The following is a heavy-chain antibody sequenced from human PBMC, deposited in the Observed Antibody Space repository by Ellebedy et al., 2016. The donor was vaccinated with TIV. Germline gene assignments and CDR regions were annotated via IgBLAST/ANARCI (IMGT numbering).Heavy chain of an antibody. CDR3: ALIRSDAFDI. CDR1: GLSVNTDGMR. CDR2: IDWDDDR. V-gene: IGHV2-70*04. Sequence: SGPTLVTPTQTLTLTCTFSGLSVNTDGMRVNWIRQPPGKALEWLARIDWDDDRFYRTSLKTRLTIFKDTSKNQVVLTMTNMDPVDTAMYYCALIRSDAFDIWGQGTMVTVSS. J-gene: IGHJ3*02.